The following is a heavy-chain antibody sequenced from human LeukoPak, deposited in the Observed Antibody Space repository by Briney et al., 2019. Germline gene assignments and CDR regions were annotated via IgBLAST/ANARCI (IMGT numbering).Heavy chain of an antibody. CDR1: GFTFDNYA. Sequence: GGSLRLSCAASGFTFDNYAMHWVRLAPGKGLEWVSLISGDGSDTNYADSVKGRFTISRDNSKNTLYLQMNSLRAEDTAVYYCARVADTHIFDYWGQGTLVTVSS. V-gene: IGHV3-43*02. CDR2: ISGDGSDT. CDR3: ARVADTHIFDY. D-gene: IGHD2-21*01. J-gene: IGHJ4*02.